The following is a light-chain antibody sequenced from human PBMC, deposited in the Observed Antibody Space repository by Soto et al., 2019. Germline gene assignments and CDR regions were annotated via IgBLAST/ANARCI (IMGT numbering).Light chain of an antibody. Sequence: EIVLTQSPGSLALSLGERATLSCRASQSVDSAFFAWYQQKPGQPPRLLMYGASRRATGIPDRFSGSGSGTDFTLTISRLEPEDFAVYYCQQYASSLTFGQGTKVEI. CDR1: QSVDSAF. CDR3: QQYASSLT. J-gene: IGKJ1*01. V-gene: IGKV3-20*01. CDR2: GAS.